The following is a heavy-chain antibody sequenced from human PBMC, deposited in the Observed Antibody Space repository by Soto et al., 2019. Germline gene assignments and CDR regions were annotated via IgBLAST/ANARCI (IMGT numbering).Heavy chain of an antibody. CDR3: AKGKKLSSDWSIDY. J-gene: IGHJ4*02. V-gene: IGHV3-23*01. CDR1: GFTFSSYV. CDR2: VSGFGGST. Sequence: TGGSLRLSCAASGFTFSSYVMIWVRQAPGKGLEWVSAVSGFGGSTYYADSVKDQFTISRDNPKNTLYLQMNSLRTEDTAVYYCAKGKKLSSDWSIDYWGQGTLVTVSS. D-gene: IGHD6-19*01.